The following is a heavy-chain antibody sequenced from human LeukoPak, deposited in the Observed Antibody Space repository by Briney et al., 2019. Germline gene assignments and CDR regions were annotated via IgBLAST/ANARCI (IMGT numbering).Heavy chain of an antibody. Sequence: SETLSLTCTVSGASLNISYWSWIRQPPGKGLEWIGYIYYGGSTNYNPSLKSRVTISVDTSTNQVSLKLSSVTAADTAVYYCARGNDYWGQGTLVTISS. CDR3: ARGNDY. V-gene: IGHV4-59*08. CDR1: GASLNISY. CDR2: IYYGGST. J-gene: IGHJ4*02.